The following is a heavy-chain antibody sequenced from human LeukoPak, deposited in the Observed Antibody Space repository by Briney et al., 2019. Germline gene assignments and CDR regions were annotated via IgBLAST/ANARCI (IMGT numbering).Heavy chain of an antibody. CDR1: GDSISGYY. D-gene: IGHD1-26*01. Sequence: SETLSLTCTVSGDSISGYYWSWIRQPPGKRLEWIGNIYYSGTTNYNPSLQSRVTISVDTSKDQFSLKLSSVTVADTAVYHCARLGSYYDYWGQGTLVTVSS. CDR2: IYYSGTT. CDR3: ARLGSYYDY. V-gene: IGHV4-59*08. J-gene: IGHJ4*02.